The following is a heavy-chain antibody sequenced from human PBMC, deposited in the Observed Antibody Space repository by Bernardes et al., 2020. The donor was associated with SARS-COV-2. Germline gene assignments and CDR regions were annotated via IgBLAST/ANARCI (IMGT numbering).Heavy chain of an antibody. CDR2: ISGDCGST. CDR3: ARGVSPYYGIDV. Sequence: GGSLSLSCPASGFTFDYYALHWVRQAPGKGLEWVSLISGDCGSTYYPDSVKGRFTISRDNSKNTLYLQMSSLRAEDTAVYYCARGVSPYYGIDVWGQGTTGTVAS. J-gene: IGHJ6*02. D-gene: IGHD3-3*02. CDR1: GFTFDYYA. V-gene: IGHV3-43*02.